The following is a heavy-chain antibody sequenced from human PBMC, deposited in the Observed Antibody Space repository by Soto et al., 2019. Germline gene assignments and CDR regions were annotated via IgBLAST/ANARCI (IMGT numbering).Heavy chain of an antibody. J-gene: IGHJ4*02. D-gene: IGHD3-9*01. CDR3: AKDSVLRYFDLVGYFDY. Sequence: PGGSLRLSCAASGFTFSSYAMSWVRQAPGKGLEWVSAISGSGGSTYYADSVKGRFTISRDNSKNTLYLQMNSLRAEDTAVYYCAKDSVLRYFDLVGYFDYWGQGTLVTVSS. CDR1: GFTFSSYA. CDR2: ISGSGGST. V-gene: IGHV3-23*01.